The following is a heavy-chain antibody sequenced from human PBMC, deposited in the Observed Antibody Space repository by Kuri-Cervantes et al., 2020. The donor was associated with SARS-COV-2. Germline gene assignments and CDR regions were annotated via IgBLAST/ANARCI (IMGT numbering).Heavy chain of an antibody. CDR3: AKTSDSGYFYRLWFDS. J-gene: IGHJ5*01. Sequence: SQTLSLTCAVSGYSMSSGYDWGWIRQPPGKGLEGIGSIYLSGSTYYNPSLKSRVTISVDTSKNQFSLKLSSVTAADTAIYYCAKTSDSGYFYRLWFDSWGQGTLVTVSS. D-gene: IGHD3-22*01. CDR2: IYLSGST. CDR1: GYSMSSGYD. V-gene: IGHV4-38-2*01.